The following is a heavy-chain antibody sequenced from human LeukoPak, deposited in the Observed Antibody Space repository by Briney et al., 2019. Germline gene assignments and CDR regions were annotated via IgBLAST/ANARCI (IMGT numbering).Heavy chain of an antibody. V-gene: IGHV7-4-1*02. D-gene: IGHD6-19*01. CDR3: ARDLPHIAVPGGNAFDI. CDR1: GYTFTSYA. J-gene: IGHJ3*02. Sequence: GASVKVSCKASGYTFTSYAMNWVRQAPGQGLEWMGWSNTNTGNPTYAQGFTGRFVFSLDTSVSTAYLQISSLKAEDTAVYYCARDLPHIAVPGGNAFDIWGQGTMVTVSS. CDR2: SNTNTGNP.